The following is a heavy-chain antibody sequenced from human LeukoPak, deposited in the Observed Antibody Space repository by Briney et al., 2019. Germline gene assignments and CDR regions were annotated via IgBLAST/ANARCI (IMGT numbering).Heavy chain of an antibody. J-gene: IGHJ6*02. D-gene: IGHD6-19*01. CDR2: IIPIFGTA. CDR1: GYTFTSNY. V-gene: IGHV1-69*13. CDR3: ASYTARYSSGWYGSPQVGMDV. Sequence: GASVKVSCKASGYTFTSNYIHWVRQAPGQGLEWMGGIIPIFGTANYAQKFQGRVTITADESTSTAYMELSGLRSEDTAVYYCASYTARYSSGWYGSPQVGMDVWGQGTTVTVSS.